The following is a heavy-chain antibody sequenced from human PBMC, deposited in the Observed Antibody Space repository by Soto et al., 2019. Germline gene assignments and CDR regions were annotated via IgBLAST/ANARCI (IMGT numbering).Heavy chain of an antibody. Sequence: QVHLQQWGAGLLKPSETLSLTCAVYGGSFSGYYWSGIRQPPGKGLEWIGEINHSGSTNYNPALKSRVTISVAVTAADKAVYYCARVQGRSNLPHYWGQGTLVTVSS. J-gene: IGHJ4*02. CDR2: INHSGST. V-gene: IGHV4-34*01. D-gene: IGHD4-4*01. CDR3: ARVQGRSNLPHY. CDR1: GGSFSGYY.